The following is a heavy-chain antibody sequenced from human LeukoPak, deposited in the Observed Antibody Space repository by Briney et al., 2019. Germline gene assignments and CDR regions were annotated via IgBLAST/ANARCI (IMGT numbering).Heavy chain of an antibody. CDR3: ARVSRWGVTTTGDY. Sequence: GGSLRLSCATSGFTFSTYAMNWVRQAPGKGLEWVSAISGSGGRTYYADSLKGRFTISRDNSKNTLYLQMNSLRAEDTAVYYCARVSRWGVTTTGDYWGQGTLVTVSS. CDR2: ISGSGGRT. J-gene: IGHJ4*02. V-gene: IGHV3-23*01. D-gene: IGHD4-17*01. CDR1: GFTFSTYA.